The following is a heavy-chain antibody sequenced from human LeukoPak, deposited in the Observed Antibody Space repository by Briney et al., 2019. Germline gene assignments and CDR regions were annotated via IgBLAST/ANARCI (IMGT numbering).Heavy chain of an antibody. CDR2: LNGDESTT. D-gene: IGHD3-16*01. V-gene: IGHV3-74*01. CDR1: GFTFSTYW. CDR3: AGGGLEPVDC. J-gene: IGHJ4*02. Sequence: GGSLRLSCAASGFTFSTYWMHWFRQAPGKGLVWVSRLNGDESTTSYADSVKGRFTISRDNAKNTLYLQMNSLRAEDTAVYFCAGGGLEPVDCWGQGTLVTVSS.